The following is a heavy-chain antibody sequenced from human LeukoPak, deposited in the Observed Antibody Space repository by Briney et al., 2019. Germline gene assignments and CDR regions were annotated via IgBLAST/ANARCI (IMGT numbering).Heavy chain of an antibody. Sequence: PGGSLRLSCAASGFTVSSNYMSWVRQAPGKGLEWVSAISGSGGSTYYADSVKGRFTISRDNSKNTLYLQMNSLRAEDTAVYYCAKFRGYSSGPLDYWGQGTLVTVSS. V-gene: IGHV3-23*01. D-gene: IGHD6-19*01. CDR2: ISGSGGST. CDR3: AKFRGYSSGPLDY. CDR1: GFTVSSNY. J-gene: IGHJ4*02.